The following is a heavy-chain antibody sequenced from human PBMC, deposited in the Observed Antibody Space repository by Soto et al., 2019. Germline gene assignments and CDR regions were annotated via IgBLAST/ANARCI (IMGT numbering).Heavy chain of an antibody. CDR2: ISSSSSYI. CDR3: ARALIRFLEWLPD. J-gene: IGHJ4*02. CDR1: GFTFSSYS. Sequence: GGSLRLSCAASGFTFSSYSMNWVRQAPGKGLEWVSSISSSSSYIYYADSVKGRFTISRDNAKNSLYLQTNSLRAEDTAVYYWARALIRFLEWLPDWGQGTLVTVSS. D-gene: IGHD3-3*01. V-gene: IGHV3-21*04.